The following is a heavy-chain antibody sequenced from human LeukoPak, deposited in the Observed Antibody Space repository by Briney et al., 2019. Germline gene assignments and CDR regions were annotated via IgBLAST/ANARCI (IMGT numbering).Heavy chain of an antibody. CDR3: ASRITGTEYYFDY. J-gene: IGHJ4*02. Sequence: ASVKVSCKASGYTFTSYYMHWVRQAPGQGLEWMGIINPSGGSTSYAQKLQGRVTMTRDTSTSTVYMELSSLRSEDTAVYYCASRITGTEYYFDYWGQGTLVTVSS. V-gene: IGHV1-46*01. CDR2: INPSGGST. D-gene: IGHD1-20*01. CDR1: GYTFTSYY.